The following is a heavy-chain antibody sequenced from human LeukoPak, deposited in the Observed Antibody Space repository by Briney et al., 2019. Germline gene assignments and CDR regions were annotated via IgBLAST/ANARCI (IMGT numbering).Heavy chain of an antibody. CDR2: ISGSGGST. CDR3: AKSDDYGDYTFDY. V-gene: IGHV3-23*01. CDR1: GFTFSSYA. J-gene: IGHJ4*02. Sequence: GGSLRLSCAASGFTFSSYAMSWVRQAPGKGLEWVSAISGSGGSTYYADSVKGRFTISRDDSKNTLYLQMNSLRAEDTAVYYCAKSDDYGDYTFDYWGQGTLVTVSS. D-gene: IGHD4-17*01.